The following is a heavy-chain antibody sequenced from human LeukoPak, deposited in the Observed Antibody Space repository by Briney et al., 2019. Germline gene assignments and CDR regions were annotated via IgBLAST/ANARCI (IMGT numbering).Heavy chain of an antibody. CDR1: GFTFDDYA. CDR3: ARDSRYCSSTSCSRGDYYYYMDV. V-gene: IGHV3-9*01. D-gene: IGHD2-2*01. Sequence: PGRSLRLSCAASGFTFDDYAMHWVRQAPGKGLEWVSGISWNSGSIGYADSVEGRFTISRDNAKNSLYLQMNSLRAEDTAVYYCARDSRYCSSTSCSRGDYYYYMDVWGKGTTVTVSS. CDR2: ISWNSGSI. J-gene: IGHJ6*03.